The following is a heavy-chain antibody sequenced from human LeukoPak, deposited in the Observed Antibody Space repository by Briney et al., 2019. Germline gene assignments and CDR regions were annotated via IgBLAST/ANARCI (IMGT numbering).Heavy chain of an antibody. J-gene: IGHJ4*02. CDR2: IWYDGSNK. CDR1: GFTFSSYG. D-gene: IGHD3-10*01. CDR3: ARDYYGSGGLDY. V-gene: IGHV3-33*01. Sequence: GSLRLSCAASGFTFSSYGMHWVRQAPGKGLEWVAVIWYDGSNKYYADSVKGRFTISRDNSKNTLYLQMNSLRAEDTAVYYCARDYYGSGGLDYWGQGTLVTVSS.